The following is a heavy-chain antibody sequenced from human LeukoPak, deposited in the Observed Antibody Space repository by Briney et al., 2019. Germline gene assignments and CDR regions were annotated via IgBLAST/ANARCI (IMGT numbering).Heavy chain of an antibody. CDR3: AKDQGVLPAASFDP. D-gene: IGHD2-2*01. J-gene: IGHJ5*02. CDR2: ISGPAGTT. V-gene: IGHV3-23*01. CDR1: GFSFNNYA. Sequence: GGSLRLSCAPSGFSFNNYAMSWVRQAPGKGLEWVSSISGPAGTTYYANSVKGRFTISRDNSKNTLFLQMNTLRAEDTALYYCAKDQGVLPAASFDPWGQGTLVTVSS.